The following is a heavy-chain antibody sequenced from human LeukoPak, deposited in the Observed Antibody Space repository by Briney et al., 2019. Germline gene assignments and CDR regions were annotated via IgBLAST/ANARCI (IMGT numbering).Heavy chain of an antibody. CDR3: TRIPLSSGGELLDAFDP. Sequence: GGSLRLSCAASGFTFSNHWMSWIRQAPGKGLEWVANIKEDGSEKYYVADVRGRFTISRDNAKNSVSLQMSSLRGENTAMYYCTRIPLSSGGELLDAFDPGAQGTVVPVPS. J-gene: IGHJ3*01. D-gene: IGHD3-10*01. V-gene: IGHV3-7*01. CDR2: IKEDGSEK. CDR1: GFTFSNHW.